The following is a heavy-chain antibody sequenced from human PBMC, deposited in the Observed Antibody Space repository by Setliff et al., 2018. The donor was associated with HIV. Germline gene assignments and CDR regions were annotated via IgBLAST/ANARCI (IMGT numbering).Heavy chain of an antibody. J-gene: IGHJ6*03. CDR1: GFTFNSYA. CDR2: IWYDGSKK. CDR3: AKDSSSGYYYYYLDV. D-gene: IGHD6-6*01. V-gene: IGHV3-33*03. Sequence: GGSLRLSCAASGFTFNSYAMHWVRQAPGKGLEWVAVIWYDGSKKYYGDSVKGRSTSSRDKSKNTLYLQMDSLRAEDTAAYYCAKDSSSGYYYYYLDVWGKGTTVTVSS.